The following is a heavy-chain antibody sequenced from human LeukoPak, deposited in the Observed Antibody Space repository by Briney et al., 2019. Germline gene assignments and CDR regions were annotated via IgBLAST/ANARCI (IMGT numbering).Heavy chain of an antibody. Sequence: GASVKVSCKASGYTFTGYYMHWVRQAPGQRLESMGWINPDNGGTNYAQKFQGRVTMTRDMSISTAYMELSRLRSDDTAVYYCARDPSNSGYDYLYYFDYWGQGTLVTVSS. CDR3: ARDPSNSGYDYLYYFDY. D-gene: IGHD5-12*01. J-gene: IGHJ4*02. CDR1: GYTFTGYY. CDR2: INPDNGGT. V-gene: IGHV1-2*02.